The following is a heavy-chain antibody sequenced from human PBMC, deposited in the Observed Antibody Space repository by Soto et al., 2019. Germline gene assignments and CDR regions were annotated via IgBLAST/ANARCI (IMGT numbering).Heavy chain of an antibody. V-gene: IGHV4-59*01. CDR1: GGSISSYY. CDR2: IYYSGST. D-gene: IGHD2-15*01. CDR3: ARGLRRYCSGGSCRSSYMDV. Sequence: LSLTCTVSGGSISSYYWSWIRQPPGKGLEWIGYIYYSGSTNYNPSLKSRVTISVDTSKNQFSLKLSSVTAADTAVYYCARGLRRYCSGGSCRSSYMDVWGKGTTVTVSS. J-gene: IGHJ6*03.